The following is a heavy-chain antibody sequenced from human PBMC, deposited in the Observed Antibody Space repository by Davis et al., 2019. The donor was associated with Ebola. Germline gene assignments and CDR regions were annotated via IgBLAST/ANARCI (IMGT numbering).Heavy chain of an antibody. V-gene: IGHV3-48*02. CDR2: ISSSSSTI. CDR3: ARVIEGWELLGNYYYGMDV. D-gene: IGHD1-26*01. CDR1: GFTFSSYS. Sequence: GESLKISCAASGFTFSSYSLNWVRQAPGKGLKWVSYISSSSSTIYYADSVKGRFTISRDNAKNSLYLQMNSLRDEDTAVYYCARVIEGWELLGNYYYGMDVWGQGTTVTVSS. J-gene: IGHJ6*02.